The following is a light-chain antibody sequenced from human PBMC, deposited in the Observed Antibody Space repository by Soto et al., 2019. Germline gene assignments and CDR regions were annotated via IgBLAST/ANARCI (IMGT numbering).Light chain of an antibody. V-gene: IGKV3-20*01. CDR3: QQYGSFPYT. CDR1: QSVSSSS. Sequence: EIVLTQSPGTLSLSPGERATLSCRASQSVSSSSLAWYQQKPGQAPGLLIYDTSTRATGIPDRFGGSGSGTDFTLTISRLEPEDLAVYYCQQYGSFPYTFGQGTKLEI. CDR2: DTS. J-gene: IGKJ2*01.